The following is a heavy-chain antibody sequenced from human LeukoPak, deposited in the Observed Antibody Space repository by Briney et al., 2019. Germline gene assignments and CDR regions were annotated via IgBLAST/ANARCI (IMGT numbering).Heavy chain of an antibody. Sequence: GGSLRLSCAASGFTFDDYAMHWVRQAPGTGLEWVSGISWNSGSIGYADSVKGRFTISRDNAKNSLYLQMNSLRAEDTALYYCAKDMRVVSLTSPLYYWGQGTLVTVSS. CDR1: GFTFDDYA. CDR3: AKDMRVVSLTSPLYY. D-gene: IGHD5/OR15-5a*01. J-gene: IGHJ4*02. V-gene: IGHV3-9*01. CDR2: ISWNSGSI.